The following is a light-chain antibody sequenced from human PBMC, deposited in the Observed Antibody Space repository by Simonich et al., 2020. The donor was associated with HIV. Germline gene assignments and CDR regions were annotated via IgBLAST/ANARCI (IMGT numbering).Light chain of an antibody. CDR3: QQYYSTPLT. V-gene: IGKV2D-29*02. J-gene: IGKJ2*01. CDR1: QSLLHSAGQTY. CDR2: EVS. Sequence: EIVMTQTPLSLSVTPGQPASISCKSSQSLLHSAGQTYLYGYLQKPGQSPQLLIYEVSNRFSGVPDRFSGSGSGTDFTLTISSLQAEDVALYYCQQYYSTPLTFGQGTKLEIK.